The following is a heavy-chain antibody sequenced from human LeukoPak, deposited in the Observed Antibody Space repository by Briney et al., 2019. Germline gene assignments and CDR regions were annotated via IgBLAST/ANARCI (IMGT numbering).Heavy chain of an antibody. D-gene: IGHD6-6*01. V-gene: IGHV1-2*02. CDR2: INPNSGDT. CDR1: GYTFTGYY. CDR3: ATGRASYTSSSALDC. J-gene: IGHJ4*02. Sequence: ASVKVSCKTSGYTFTGYYIHWVRQAPGQGLEWMGWINPNSGDTNFAQSFQGRVTMTRDTSISTAYMELSGLRSDDTALYYRATGRASYTSSSALDCWGQGTLLTVSA.